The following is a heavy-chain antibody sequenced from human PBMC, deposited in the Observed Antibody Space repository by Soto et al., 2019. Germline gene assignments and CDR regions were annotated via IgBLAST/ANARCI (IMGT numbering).Heavy chain of an antibody. J-gene: IGHJ4*02. CDR3: ARDYFSDYDSSGYPFHFDY. V-gene: IGHV3-23*01. CDR2: IIDSGGST. Sequence: GGSLRLSCAASGFTLSSCAMGWVRQAPGKGLEWVSDIIDSGGSTYYADSVKGRFTISRDNAKNSLYLQMNSLRAEDTAVYYCARDYFSDYDSSGYPFHFDYWGQGTLVTVSS. CDR1: GFTLSSCA. D-gene: IGHD3-22*01.